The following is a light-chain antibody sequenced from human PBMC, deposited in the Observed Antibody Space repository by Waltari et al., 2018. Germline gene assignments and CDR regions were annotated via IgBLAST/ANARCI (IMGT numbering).Light chain of an antibody. J-gene: IGKJ2*01. V-gene: IGKV3-20*01. Sequence: EIVLTQSPGTLSLSPGETATLSCRASQSLSFAYIAWYQHKSGQAPRLLIYGTLYRAADIPERFSGSGSGTDFTLTISRLEPEDFAFYYCQQYVNSPGTFGQGSKLESK. CDR1: QSLSFAY. CDR2: GTL. CDR3: QQYVNSPGT.